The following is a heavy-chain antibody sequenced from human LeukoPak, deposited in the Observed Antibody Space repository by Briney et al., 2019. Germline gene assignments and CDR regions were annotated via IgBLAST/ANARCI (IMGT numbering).Heavy chain of an antibody. D-gene: IGHD2-2*02. CDR1: GFTFSSYS. CDR3: ARDGPVPAAIGGYY. J-gene: IGHJ4*02. Sequence: PGGSLRLSCAASGFTFSSYSMNWVRQAPGKGLEWVSSISSSSSYIYYADSVKGRFTISRDNAKNSLYLQMNSLRAEDTAEYYCARDGPVPAAIGGYYWGQGTLVTVSS. V-gene: IGHV3-21*01. CDR2: ISSSSSYI.